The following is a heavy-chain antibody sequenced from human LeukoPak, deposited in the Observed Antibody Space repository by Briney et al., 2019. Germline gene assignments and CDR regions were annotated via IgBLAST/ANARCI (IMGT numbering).Heavy chain of an antibody. V-gene: IGHV3-49*04. CDR2: IRSKAYGGTT. Sequence: GGSLRLSCTASGFTFGDYTMSWVRQAPGKGLEWVGFIRSKAYGGTTEYAASVKGRFTISRDDSKSIAYLQMNSLKTEDTAVYYCTKSPKWGSLLDYWGQGTLVTVSS. D-gene: IGHD7-27*01. CDR1: GFTFGDYT. CDR3: TKSPKWGSLLDY. J-gene: IGHJ4*02.